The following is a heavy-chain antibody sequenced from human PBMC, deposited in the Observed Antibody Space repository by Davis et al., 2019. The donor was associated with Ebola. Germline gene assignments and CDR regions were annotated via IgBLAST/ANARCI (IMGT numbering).Heavy chain of an antibody. D-gene: IGHD6-13*01. CDR3: AKDTGYSSSWFYEFDY. CDR1: GFTVSTYY. CDR2: INSGSST. Sequence: GESLKISCAASGFTVSTYYMGWVRQAPGKGLEWVSVINSGSSTYYADSVKGRFTISRDNSKNTLYLQMNSLRVEDTAVYYCAKDTGYSSSWFYEFDYWGQGTLVTVSS. J-gene: IGHJ4*02. V-gene: IGHV3-66*01.